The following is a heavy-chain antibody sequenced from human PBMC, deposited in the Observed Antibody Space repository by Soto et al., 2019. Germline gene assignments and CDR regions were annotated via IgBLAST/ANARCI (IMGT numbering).Heavy chain of an antibody. CDR3: ARALMGYYYGMDV. CDR1: GGPTSSAGYS. Sequence: SEPVYPTCTVSGGPTSSAGYSWTLIRQHPGKGLEWIGHIYYRGSTYYNPSLKSRVTISVDTSKNQFSLQLSSVTAADTAVYYWARALMGYYYGMDVWGQGTTVTVSS. J-gene: IGHJ6*02. D-gene: IGHD3-16*01. V-gene: IGHV4-31*03. CDR2: IYYRGST.